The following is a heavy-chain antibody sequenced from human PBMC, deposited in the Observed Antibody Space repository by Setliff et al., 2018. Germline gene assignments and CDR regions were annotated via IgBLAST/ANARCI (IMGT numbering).Heavy chain of an antibody. CDR3: AREQWLDPPGYYYMDV. CDR2: IYIGGSA. CDR1: GGSISSYY. V-gene: IGHV4-4*07. D-gene: IGHD6-19*01. Sequence: PSETLSLTCTVSGGSISSYYWSWIRQPAGKGLEWIGHIYIGGSANYNPSLKSRVTMSVDTSKNQLSLKLSSVTAADMAVYYCAREQWLDPPGYYYMDVWAKGTTVTVSS. J-gene: IGHJ6*03.